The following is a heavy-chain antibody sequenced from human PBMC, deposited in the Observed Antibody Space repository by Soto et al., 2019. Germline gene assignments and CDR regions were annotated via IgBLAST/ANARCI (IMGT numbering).Heavy chain of an antibody. Sequence: QVQLVQSGAEVKKPGSSVKVSCKAAGGTFTSYAISWVRQAPGQGLEWIGGIIPIFGKANYAQKVQGRLTITADESTSTAYMELSSLRSEDTAVYYCARAKILGYSSSWTHFDYWGQGTLVTVSS. CDR2: IIPIFGKA. CDR3: ARAKILGYSSSWTHFDY. D-gene: IGHD6-13*01. CDR1: GGTFTSYA. V-gene: IGHV1-69*12. J-gene: IGHJ4*02.